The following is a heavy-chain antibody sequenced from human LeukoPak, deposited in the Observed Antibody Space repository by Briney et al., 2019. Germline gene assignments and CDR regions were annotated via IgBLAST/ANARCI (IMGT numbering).Heavy chain of an antibody. CDR2: ISRTGKTI. J-gene: IGHJ4*02. D-gene: IGHD4-17*01. Sequence: GGSLRLSCAASGFTFSNAWMSWIRQTPGKGLEWLSYISRTGKTIYYRDSVKGRFTISRDNANNQLHLQMDNLGAEDTAVYFCARDLGSSTVTTAFDYWGQGTLVTVSS. CDR1: GFTFSNAW. CDR3: ARDLGSSTVTTAFDY. V-gene: IGHV3-11*01.